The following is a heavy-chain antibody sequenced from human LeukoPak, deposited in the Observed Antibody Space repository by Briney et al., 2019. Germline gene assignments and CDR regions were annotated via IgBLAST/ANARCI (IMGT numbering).Heavy chain of an antibody. CDR1: GFTFSSSA. Sequence: GGSLRLSCAASGFTFSSSAMNWVRQAPGKGLEYVSSISGSSRHIYYADSVKGRFTISRDNTKSSLYLQMNSLRVEDMAVYYCARGYCGGDCYGDWGQGTLVTVSS. D-gene: IGHD2-21*02. CDR2: ISGSSRHI. V-gene: IGHV3-21*01. CDR3: ARGYCGGDCYGD. J-gene: IGHJ1*01.